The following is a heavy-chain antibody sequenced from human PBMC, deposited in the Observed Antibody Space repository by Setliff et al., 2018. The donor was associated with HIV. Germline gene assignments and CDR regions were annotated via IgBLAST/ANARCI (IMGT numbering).Heavy chain of an antibody. D-gene: IGHD2-21*01. CDR1: GETFNGYF. CDR3: ARSYCGGGLCFRGLDL. J-gene: IGHJ6*02. V-gene: IGHV4-34*01. Sequence: SETLSLTCAVYGETFNGYFWDWIRQPPGKGLEWIGSAGSADYGGNAYYNPSLKSRVTISVETSKNQFSLKLTSVTAADTAVYYCARSYCGGGLCFRGLDLWGQGTTVTVSS. CDR2: AGSADYGGNA.